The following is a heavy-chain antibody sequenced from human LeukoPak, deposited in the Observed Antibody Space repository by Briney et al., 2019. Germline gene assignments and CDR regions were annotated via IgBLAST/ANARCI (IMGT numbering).Heavy chain of an antibody. CDR2: ISGSGGST. J-gene: IGHJ3*02. D-gene: IGHD1-26*01. CDR1: GFTFSSYA. V-gene: IGHV3-23*01. Sequence: PGGSLRLSCAASGFTFSSYAMSWVRQAPGKGLEWVSAISGSGGSTYYADSVKGRFTISRDNSKNTLYLQMNSLRAEDTAVYYCARVGSYRDAFDIWGQGTMVTVSS. CDR3: ARVGSYRDAFDI.